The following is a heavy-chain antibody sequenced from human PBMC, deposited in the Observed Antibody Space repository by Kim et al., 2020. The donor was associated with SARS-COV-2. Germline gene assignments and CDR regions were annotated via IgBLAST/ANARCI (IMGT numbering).Heavy chain of an antibody. Sequence: GGSLRLSCAASGFTFSTYGMHWDRQAPGKGLEWVAVITYDGSNYYYADSVQGRFTISRDNSKNTLYLQMKSLRTEDTAVYYCAKDIGPYSSSWNWLDLWG. CDR3: AKDIGPYSSSWNWLDL. CDR1: GFTFSTYG. V-gene: IGHV3-30*18. J-gene: IGHJ2*01. D-gene: IGHD6-13*01. CDR2: ITYDGSNY.